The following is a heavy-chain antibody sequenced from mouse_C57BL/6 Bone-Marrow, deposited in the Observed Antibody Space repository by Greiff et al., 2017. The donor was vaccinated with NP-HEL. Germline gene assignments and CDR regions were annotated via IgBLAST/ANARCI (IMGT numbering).Heavy chain of an antibody. D-gene: IGHD2-1*01. J-gene: IGHJ2*01. CDR1: GYTFTSYW. Sequence: QVHVKQPGTELVKPGASVKLSCKASGYTFTSYWMHWVKQRPGQGLEWIGNINPSNGGTNYNEKFKSKATLTVDKSSSTAYMQLSSLTSEDSAVYYCARGYYGKRELGYWGQGTTLTVSS. V-gene: IGHV1-53*01. CDR3: ARGYYGKRELGY. CDR2: INPSNGGT.